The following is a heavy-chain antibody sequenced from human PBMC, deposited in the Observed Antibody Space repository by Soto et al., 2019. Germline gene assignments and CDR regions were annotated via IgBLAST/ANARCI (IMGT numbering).Heavy chain of an antibody. Sequence: VQLVESGGGLVKPGGSLRLSCAASGFTFSSYAISWVRQAPGQGLEWMGGIIPIFGTANYAQKFQGRVTITADESTSTAYMELSSLRSEDTAVYYCARSGYYDYVWGTDGYWGQGTLVTVSS. D-gene: IGHD3-16*01. V-gene: IGHV1-69*01. CDR1: GFTFSSYA. J-gene: IGHJ4*02. CDR2: IIPIFGTA. CDR3: ARSGYYDYVWGTDGY.